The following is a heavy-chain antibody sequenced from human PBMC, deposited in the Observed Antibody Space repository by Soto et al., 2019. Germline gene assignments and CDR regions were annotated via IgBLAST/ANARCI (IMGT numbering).Heavy chain of an antibody. CDR3: ARPGITMVRGVIITFFDAFDI. V-gene: IGHV3-21*01. Sequence: GGSLRLSCAASGFTFSSYSMNWVRQAPGKGLEWVSSISSSSSYIYYADSVKGRFTISRDNAKNSLYLQMNSLRAEDAAVYYCARPGITMVRGVIITFFDAFDIWGQGTMVTVSS. CDR2: ISSSSSYI. CDR1: GFTFSSYS. J-gene: IGHJ3*02. D-gene: IGHD3-10*01.